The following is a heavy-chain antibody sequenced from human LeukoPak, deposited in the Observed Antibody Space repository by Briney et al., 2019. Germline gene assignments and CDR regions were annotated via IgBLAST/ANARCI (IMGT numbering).Heavy chain of an antibody. CDR3: ARDFKDSTYYDFWSGSMDV. J-gene: IGHJ6*04. D-gene: IGHD3-3*01. CDR1: GFTFSSYS. CDR2: ISSSSSYI. V-gene: IGHV3-21*01. Sequence: GGSLRLSCAASGFTFSSYSMNWVRQAPGKGLEWVSSISSSSSYIYYADSVKGRFTISRDNAKNSLYLQMNSLRAEDTAVYYCARDFKDSTYYDFWSGSMDVWGKGTTVTVSS.